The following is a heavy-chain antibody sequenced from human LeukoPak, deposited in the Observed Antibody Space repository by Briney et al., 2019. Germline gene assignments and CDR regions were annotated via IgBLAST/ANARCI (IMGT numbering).Heavy chain of an antibody. J-gene: IGHJ4*02. V-gene: IGHV3-15*01. Sequence: GGSLRLSCAASGFTFSNAWINWVRQAPRKGLEWVGRIKSKTDGGTTDYAAPVKGRFTILRDDSKNTLFLQMNSLKTEDTAMYYCTTVYYYDSGGYHRNYWGRGTLVTVSS. CDR3: TTVYYYDSGGYHRNY. CDR2: IKSKTDGGTT. CDR1: GFTFSNAW. D-gene: IGHD3-22*01.